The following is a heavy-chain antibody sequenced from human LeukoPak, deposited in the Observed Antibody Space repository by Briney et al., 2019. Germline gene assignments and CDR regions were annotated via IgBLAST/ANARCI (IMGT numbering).Heavy chain of an antibody. Sequence: GGSLRLSCAASGFTFSSYWMHWVGQGPGTGLVWVSRTNTDGTITNYADSVEGRFTISRDNAKDTRYLQMNSLRAEDTAVYYCGRDLGGRGGAWGQGTLVTVSS. CDR1: GFTFSSYW. CDR2: TNTDGTIT. CDR3: GRDLGGRGGA. V-gene: IGHV3-74*01. D-gene: IGHD1-26*01. J-gene: IGHJ5*02.